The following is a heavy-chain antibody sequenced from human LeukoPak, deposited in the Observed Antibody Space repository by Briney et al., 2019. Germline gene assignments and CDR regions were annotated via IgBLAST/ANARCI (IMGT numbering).Heavy chain of an antibody. V-gene: IGHV3-9*01. D-gene: IGHD3-3*01. CDR1: GFTFDDYA. CDR3: AKDGAPNYDFWSGYYYFDY. CDR2: ISWNSGSI. J-gene: IGHJ4*02. Sequence: GGSLRLSCAASGFTFDDYAMHWVRHAPGKGLEWVSGISWNSGSIGYADSVKGRFTISRDNAKNSLYLQMNSLRAGDTALYYCAKDGAPNYDFWSGYYYFDYWGQGTLVTVSS.